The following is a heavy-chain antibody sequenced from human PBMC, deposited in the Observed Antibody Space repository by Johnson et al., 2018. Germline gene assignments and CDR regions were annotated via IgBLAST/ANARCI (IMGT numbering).Heavy chain of an antibody. V-gene: IGHV3-74*01. CDR1: GFTFSSYW. D-gene: IGHD3-22*01. J-gene: IGHJ1*01. CDR2: INSDGSST. CDR3: ARSLGLDSSGYYYGSFQH. Sequence: VQLVETGGGLVQPGGSLRLSCAASGFTFSSYWMHWVRQAPGKGLVWVSRINSDGSSTSYADSVKGRFTISRDNAKNTLYLQMNSLRAEDTAVYYCARSLGLDSSGYYYGSFQHWGQGTLVTVSS.